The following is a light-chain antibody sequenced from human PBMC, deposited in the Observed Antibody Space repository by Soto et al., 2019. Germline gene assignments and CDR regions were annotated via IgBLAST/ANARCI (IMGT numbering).Light chain of an antibody. CDR3: QQSYSTPNT. CDR2: TAS. J-gene: IGKJ2*01. V-gene: IGKV1-39*01. Sequence: DIHMTQSPSTLSAFVGDRVTITCRASQSISSWLAWYQQKPGKAPKLLIYTASSLQSGVPSRFSGSGSGTDFTLTISSLQPEDFATYYCQQSYSTPNTFGQGTKVDIK. CDR1: QSISSW.